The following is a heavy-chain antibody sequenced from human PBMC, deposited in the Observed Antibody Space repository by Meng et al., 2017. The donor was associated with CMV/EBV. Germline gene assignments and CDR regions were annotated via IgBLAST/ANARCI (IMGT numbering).Heavy chain of an antibody. CDR2: INSDGSST. D-gene: IGHD2-2*01. Sequence: GESLKISCAASGFTFSSYWMHWVRQAPGKGLVWVSRINSDGSSTSYADSVKGRFTISRDNAKNTLYLQINSLRAEDTAVYYCARSRGYCSSTSCSSVSGGTGYYYYYGMDVWGQGTTVTVSS. J-gene: IGHJ6*02. CDR3: ARSRGYCSSTSCSSVSGGTGYYYYYGMDV. V-gene: IGHV3-74*01. CDR1: GFTFSSYW.